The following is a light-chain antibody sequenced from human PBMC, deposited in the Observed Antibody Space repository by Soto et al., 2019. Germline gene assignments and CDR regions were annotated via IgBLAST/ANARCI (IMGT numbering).Light chain of an antibody. J-gene: IGKJ1*01. V-gene: IGKV3-11*01. CDR2: DAS. Sequence: IVLTQSPATLSLSPGERATLSCRASQSVSSYLAWFRQKPGQAPRLLIYDASNRATGIPARFSGSGSGTDFTLTISSLEPEDFAVYYCQQRSNWPWTFGQGTKVEIK. CDR1: QSVSSY. CDR3: QQRSNWPWT.